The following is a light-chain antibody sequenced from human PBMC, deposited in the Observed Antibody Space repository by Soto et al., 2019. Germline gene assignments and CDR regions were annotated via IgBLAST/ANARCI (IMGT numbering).Light chain of an antibody. Sequence: DIQMTQSPSTLSASVGDRVTITCRASQSISSWLAWYQQKPGKAPNLLIYKASSLESGVPSRFSGSGSGTEFTLTISSLQPADFATYYCQQYNSYPWTFGQGTKVEIK. CDR2: KAS. CDR3: QQYNSYPWT. V-gene: IGKV1-5*03. J-gene: IGKJ1*01. CDR1: QSISSW.